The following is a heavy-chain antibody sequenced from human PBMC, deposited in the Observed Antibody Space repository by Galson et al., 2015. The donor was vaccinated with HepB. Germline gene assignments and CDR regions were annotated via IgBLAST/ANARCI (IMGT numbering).Heavy chain of an antibody. CDR2: IIPILGIA. D-gene: IGHD2-2*01. Sequence: SVKVSCKASGGTFSSYTISWVRQAPGQGLEWMGRIIPILGIANYAQKFQGRVTITADKSTSTAYMELSSLRSEDTAVYYCARELVVGDAFDIWGQGTMVTVSS. CDR1: GGTFSSYT. V-gene: IGHV1-69*04. CDR3: ARELVVGDAFDI. J-gene: IGHJ3*02.